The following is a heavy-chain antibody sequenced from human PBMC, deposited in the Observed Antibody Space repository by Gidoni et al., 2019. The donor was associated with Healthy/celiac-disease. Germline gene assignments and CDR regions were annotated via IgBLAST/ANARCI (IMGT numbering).Heavy chain of an antibody. CDR3: ARDNRPLLWFGEYDY. Sequence: QVQLVQSGAEVKKPGSSVKVSCKPSGGPFRSYAISWVRQAPGQGLEWRGGIIPIFGTANYAQKFQGRVTITADESTSTAYMELSSLSSEDTAVYYCARDNRPLLWFGEYDYWGQGTLVTVSS. V-gene: IGHV1-69*01. CDR1: GGPFRSYA. J-gene: IGHJ4*02. D-gene: IGHD3-10*01. CDR2: IIPIFGTA.